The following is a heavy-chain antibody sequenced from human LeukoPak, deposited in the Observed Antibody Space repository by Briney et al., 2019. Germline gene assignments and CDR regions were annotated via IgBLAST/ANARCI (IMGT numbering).Heavy chain of an antibody. Sequence: GASLKVSCKASGYTFATYDINWVRQAAGQGLEWMGWRYPNSGNTDFAHKFQGRISMTRNTSKSTAYMELRSLRSEDTAVYYCARGPQAPGYCSGGSCYSFYYYYMDVWGKGTTVTVSS. J-gene: IGHJ6*03. D-gene: IGHD2-15*01. CDR3: ARGPQAPGYCSGGSCYSFYYYYMDV. CDR2: RYPNSGNT. CDR1: GYTFATYD. V-gene: IGHV1-8*01.